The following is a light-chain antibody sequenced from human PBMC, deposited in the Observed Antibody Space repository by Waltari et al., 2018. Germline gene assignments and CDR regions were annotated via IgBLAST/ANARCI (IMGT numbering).Light chain of an antibody. CDR1: QSVSRT. Sequence: EIVLTQSPGTLSLSTGERATLSCRASQSVSRTLAGYQQKPGQAPKLRIYGASLRATGVPDRFTGSGSGTDFSLSISSLEPEDFAIYFCQHYVRLPATFGQGTKVEIK. CDR3: QHYVRLPAT. J-gene: IGKJ1*01. CDR2: GAS. V-gene: IGKV3-20*01.